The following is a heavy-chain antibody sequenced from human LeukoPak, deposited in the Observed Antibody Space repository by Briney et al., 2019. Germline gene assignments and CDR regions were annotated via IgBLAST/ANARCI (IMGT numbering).Heavy chain of an antibody. V-gene: IGHV4-39*07. CDR1: GGSISSSSYY. Sequence: SETLSLTCTVSGGSISSSSYYWGWIRQPPGKGLEWIGYIYYSGSTYYNPSLKSRVTISVDTSKDQFSLKLTSVTAADTALDHCARELRYYNSYFGAFWGQGTVVTVSS. CDR3: ARELRYYNSYFGAF. CDR2: IYYSGST. J-gene: IGHJ3*01. D-gene: IGHD2/OR15-2a*01.